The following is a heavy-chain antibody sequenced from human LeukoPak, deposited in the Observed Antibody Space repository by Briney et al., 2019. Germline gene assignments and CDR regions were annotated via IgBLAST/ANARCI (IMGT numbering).Heavy chain of an antibody. CDR3: AREKGCSGGSCYSDLPFDY. CDR1: GYTFTSYD. Sequence: ASVKVSCKASGYTFTSYDINWVRQATGQGLEWMGWINAGNGNTKYSQKFQGRVTITRDTSASTAYMELSSLRSEDTAVYYCAREKGCSGGSCYSDLPFDYWGQGTLVTVSS. V-gene: IGHV1-3*01. CDR2: INAGNGNT. D-gene: IGHD2-15*01. J-gene: IGHJ4*02.